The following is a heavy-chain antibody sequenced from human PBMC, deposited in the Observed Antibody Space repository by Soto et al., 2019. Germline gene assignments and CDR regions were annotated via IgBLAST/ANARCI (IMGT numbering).Heavy chain of an antibody. V-gene: IGHV3-11*01. CDR2: ISCGGTTK. CDR3: ASDPYHYASGF. D-gene: IGHD3-10*01. J-gene: IGHJ4*02. CDR1: GFSVSDHS. Sequence: HXGSLCLTCVASGFSVSDHSMTWIRQAPGKGLEWGSKISCGGTTKYYADSVKGRFTVSRDNAKNSLYLQMNSLTAEDTAVYYCASDPYHYASGFWAQGTLVTVSS.